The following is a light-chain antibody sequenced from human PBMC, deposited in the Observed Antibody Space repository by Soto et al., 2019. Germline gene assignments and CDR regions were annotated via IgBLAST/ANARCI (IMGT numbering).Light chain of an antibody. CDR1: SSDVGGYNY. J-gene: IGLJ1*01. CDR2: EVT. CDR3: SSYADSNSYV. V-gene: IGLV2-8*01. Sequence: QSVLTQPPSASGSPGQSVTISCTGTSSDVGGYNYVYWYQQHPGKAPKLMIYEVTKRPSGVPDRFSGSKSGNTASLTVSVLQAEDEADYHCSSYADSNSYVFGTGTKLTVL.